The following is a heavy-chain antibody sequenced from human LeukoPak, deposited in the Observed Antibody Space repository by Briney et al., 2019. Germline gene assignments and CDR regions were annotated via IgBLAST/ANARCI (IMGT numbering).Heavy chain of an antibody. D-gene: IGHD3-22*01. CDR2: IKSKTDGGTT. J-gene: IGHJ4*02. V-gene: IGHV3-15*01. CDR1: GFTFSNAW. CDR3: ITDENYYDSSGYYYRDY. Sequence: GGSLRLSCAASGFTFSNAWMSWVRQAPGKGLEWAGRIKSKTDGGTTDFAAPVKGRFTISRDDSKNTLYLQMNSLKTEDTAVYYCITDENYYDSSGYYYRDYWGQGTLVTVSS.